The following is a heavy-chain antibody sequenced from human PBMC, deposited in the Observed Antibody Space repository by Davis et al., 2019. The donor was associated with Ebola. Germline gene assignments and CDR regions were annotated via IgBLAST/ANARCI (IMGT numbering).Heavy chain of an antibody. CDR2: ISAYNGNT. J-gene: IGHJ4*02. CDR1: GYTFTSYD. CDR3: AKDPNPYITMIVVGGYYFDY. Sequence: ASVKVSCKASGYTFTSYDINWVRQASGQGLEWMGWISAYNGNTNYAQKLQGRVTMTTDTSTSTAYMELSSLRSEDTAVYYCAKDPNPYITMIVVGGYYFDYWGQGTLVTVSS. V-gene: IGHV1-18*01. D-gene: IGHD3-22*01.